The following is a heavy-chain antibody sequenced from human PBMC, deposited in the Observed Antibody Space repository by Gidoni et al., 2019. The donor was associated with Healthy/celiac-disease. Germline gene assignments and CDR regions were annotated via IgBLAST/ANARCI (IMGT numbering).Heavy chain of an antibody. J-gene: IGHJ5*02. CDR2: INAGNGNT. D-gene: IGHD3-3*01. CDR1: GYTFTSYA. V-gene: IGHV1-3*01. CDR3: AREGSIPGDFWSGYSRNWFDP. Sequence: QVQLVQSGAEVKKPGASVKVSCKASGYTFTSYAMHWVRQAPGKRLEWMGWINAGNGNTKYSQKFQGRVTITRDTSASTAYMELSSLRSEDTAVYYCAREGSIPGDFWSGYSRNWFDPWGQGTLVTVSS.